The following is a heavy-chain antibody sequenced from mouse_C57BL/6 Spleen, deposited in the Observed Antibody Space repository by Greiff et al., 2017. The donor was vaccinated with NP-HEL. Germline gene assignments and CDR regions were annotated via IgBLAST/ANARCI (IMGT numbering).Heavy chain of an antibody. J-gene: IGHJ4*01. Sequence: DVKLQESGPGLVKPSQSLSLPCSVTGYSITSGYYWNWLRQFPGNKLEWMGYISYDGSNNYNPSLKNRISITRDTSKNQFFLKLNSVTTEDTATYYCARREGAMDYWGQGTSVTVSS. CDR2: ISYDGSN. CDR1: GYSITSGYY. CDR3: ARREGAMDY. V-gene: IGHV3-6*01.